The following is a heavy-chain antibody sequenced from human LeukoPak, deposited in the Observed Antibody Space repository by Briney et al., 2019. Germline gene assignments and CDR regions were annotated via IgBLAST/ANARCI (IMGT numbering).Heavy chain of an antibody. CDR2: INTNTGNP. V-gene: IGHV7-4-1*02. J-gene: IGHJ5*02. CDR1: GYTFTSYA. CDR3: ARDDFDSSGYYGNWFDP. D-gene: IGHD3-22*01. Sequence: ASVKVSCKASGYTFTSYAMNWVRQAPGQGLEWMGWINTNTGNPTYAQGFTGRFVFSLDTSVSTAYLQISSLKAEDTAVYYCARDDFDSSGYYGNWFDPRDQGTLVTVSS.